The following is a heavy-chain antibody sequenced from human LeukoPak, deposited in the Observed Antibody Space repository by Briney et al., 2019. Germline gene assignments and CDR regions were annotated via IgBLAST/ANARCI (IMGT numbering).Heavy chain of an antibody. CDR3: AREYCRGGSCYNVDY. V-gene: IGHV1-18*01. D-gene: IGHD2-15*01. Sequence: ASVKVSCKASGYTFGSYGISWVRQAPGQGGEWMGWISTSNGNTNYAQKLQGRVTMTTDTCTNTAYMELRSLRSDDTAVYYCAREYCRGGSCYNVDYWGQGTLVTVSS. J-gene: IGHJ4*02. CDR1: GYTFGSYG. CDR2: ISTSNGNT.